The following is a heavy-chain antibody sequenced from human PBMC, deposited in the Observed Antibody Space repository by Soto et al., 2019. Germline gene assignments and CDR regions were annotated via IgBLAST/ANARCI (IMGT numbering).Heavy chain of an antibody. CDR3: ARDPVATGMFSP. V-gene: IGHV4-61*01. Sequence: QVQLQESGPGLVKPSETLSLTCTVSGGSVSGGSFYWTWIRQPPGKALEWIGYIYYSGRTNYSPSIKSRVTMSVETYKNQGSLKVSSVTHADTAVYYGARDPVATGMFSPRGQGTLVTGS. CDR2: IYYSGRT. D-gene: IGHD2-21*02. CDR1: GGSVSGGSFY. J-gene: IGHJ5*02.